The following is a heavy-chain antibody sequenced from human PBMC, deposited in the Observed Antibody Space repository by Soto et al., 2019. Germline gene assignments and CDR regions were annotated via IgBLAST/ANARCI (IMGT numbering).Heavy chain of an antibody. CDR1: GFIFSSYS. CDR3: ARDLGVRGVPDY. D-gene: IGHD3-10*01. J-gene: IGHJ4*02. V-gene: IGHV3-48*01. Sequence: GGSLRLSCAASGFIFSSYSMNWVRQAPGKGLEWLSYISSSMTIYYADSVKGRFTISRDNSKNTLYLQMNSLRAEDTAVYYCARDLGVRGVPDYWGQGTLVTVSS. CDR2: ISSSMTI.